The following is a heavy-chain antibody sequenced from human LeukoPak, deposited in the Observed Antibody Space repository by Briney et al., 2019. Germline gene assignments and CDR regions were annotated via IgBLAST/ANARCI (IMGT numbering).Heavy chain of an antibody. Sequence: GGSLRLSCAASGFTFSSYGMHWVRRAPGKGLEWVAFIRYDGSNKYYADSVKGRFTISRDNSKNSLYLQMNSLRAEDTALYYCARGLRYFDSVGYYWGQGTLVTVSS. J-gene: IGHJ4*02. CDR1: GFTFSSYG. D-gene: IGHD3-9*01. CDR3: ARGLRYFDSVGYY. CDR2: IRYDGSNK. V-gene: IGHV3-30*02.